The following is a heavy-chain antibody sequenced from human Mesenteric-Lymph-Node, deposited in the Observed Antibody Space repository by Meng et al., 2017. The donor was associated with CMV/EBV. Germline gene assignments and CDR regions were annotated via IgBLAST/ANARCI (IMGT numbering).Heavy chain of an antibody. V-gene: IGHV3-15*01. D-gene: IGHD2-8*02. CDR3: TTDSGGLY. Sequence: GESLKISCAASGFTFSNAWMSWVRQAPGKGLEWVGRIKSKTDAGTTDYAAPVKGRFTVLRDDLKNTLYLQMNSLNTEDTAVYYCTTDSGGLYWGQGTLDTVSS. CDR2: IKSKTDAGTT. J-gene: IGHJ4*02. CDR1: GFTFSNAW.